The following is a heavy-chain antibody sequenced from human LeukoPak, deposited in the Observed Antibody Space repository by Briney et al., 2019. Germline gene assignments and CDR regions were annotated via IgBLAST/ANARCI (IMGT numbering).Heavy chain of an antibody. CDR3: ARWQEGSGPHYIDH. V-gene: IGHV1-2*02. Sequence: ASVKVSCKASGYIFTCYYMKWVRQAPGQGLEGMGWLHPNNGATNYAQKFQGRITLTRDPSISTAYMELSSLTSDDTAVYFCARWQEGSGPHYIDHWGQGTLVTVSS. CDR1: GYIFTCYY. CDR2: LHPNNGAT. D-gene: IGHD3-10*01. J-gene: IGHJ4*02.